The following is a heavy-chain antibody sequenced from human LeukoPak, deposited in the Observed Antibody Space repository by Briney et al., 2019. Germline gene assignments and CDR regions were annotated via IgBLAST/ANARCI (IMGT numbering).Heavy chain of an antibody. Sequence: GGSLRLSCAASGFTFSSYAMSWVRQAPGKGLEWVSAISGSGGSPNYVDSVKGRFTISRDSSKNTLYLQMKSLRAEDTAVYYCARELRYFDWFTRYYFDCWGQGTLVTVSS. CDR1: GFTFSSYA. J-gene: IGHJ4*02. D-gene: IGHD3-9*01. V-gene: IGHV3-23*01. CDR3: ARELRYFDWFTRYYFDC. CDR2: ISGSGGSP.